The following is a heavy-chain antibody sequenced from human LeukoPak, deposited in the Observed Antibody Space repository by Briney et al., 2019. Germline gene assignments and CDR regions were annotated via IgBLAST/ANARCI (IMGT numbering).Heavy chain of an antibody. V-gene: IGHV1-69*13. D-gene: IGHD2-8*01. CDR2: IIPIFGTA. CDR1: GGTFSSYA. J-gene: IGHJ4*02. CDR3: ARAWDIVLMVSTGDLGY. Sequence: ASVKVSCKASGGTFSSYAISWVRQAPGQGLEWMGGIIPIFGTANYAQKFQGRVTITADESTSTAYMELSSLRSEDTAVYYCARAWDIVLMVSTGDLGYWGQGTLVTVSS.